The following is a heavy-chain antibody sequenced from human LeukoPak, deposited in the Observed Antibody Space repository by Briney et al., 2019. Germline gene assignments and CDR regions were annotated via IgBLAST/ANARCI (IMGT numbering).Heavy chain of an antibody. CDR2: IYYSGST. J-gene: IGHJ4*02. D-gene: IGHD3-22*01. Sequence: SQTLSLTCTVSGGSISSGGYYWRWIRQHPGKGLEWIGYIYYSGSTYYNPSLKSRITISVDTSKNQFSLKLSSVTAADTAVYYCARESYDSSGYYRYFDYWGQGTLVTVSS. V-gene: IGHV4-31*03. CDR1: GGSISSGGYY. CDR3: ARESYDSSGYYRYFDY.